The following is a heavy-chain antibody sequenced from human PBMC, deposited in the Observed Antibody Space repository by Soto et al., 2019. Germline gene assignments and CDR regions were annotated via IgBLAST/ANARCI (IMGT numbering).Heavy chain of an antibody. CDR1: GFTFSSYG. D-gene: IGHD2-2*01. CDR3: AGGSRVVPALIDY. CDR2: IWYDGSNK. Sequence: QVQLVESGGGVVQPGRSLRLSCAASGFTFSSYGMHWVRQAPGKGLEWVAVIWYDGSNKYYADSVKGRVTISRDNSKNPLYLHMNSLRAEDTAVYYCAGGSRVVPALIDYWGQGTLVTVSS. V-gene: IGHV3-33*01. J-gene: IGHJ4*02.